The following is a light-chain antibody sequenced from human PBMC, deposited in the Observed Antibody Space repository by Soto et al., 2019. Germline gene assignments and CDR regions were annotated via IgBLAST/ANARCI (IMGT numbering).Light chain of an antibody. V-gene: IGKV1-17*01. Sequence: DIPMSQSPSSLSASVGDRVTFTCRASQGVAKDLAWYQQKPGKAPKRLIYAASSLQSGVPSRFSGSGGGTEFTLTISTLQPEDFATDYCLQHNSYPLTFGGGNKVESK. CDR1: QGVAKD. CDR2: AAS. CDR3: LQHNSYPLT. J-gene: IGKJ4*01.